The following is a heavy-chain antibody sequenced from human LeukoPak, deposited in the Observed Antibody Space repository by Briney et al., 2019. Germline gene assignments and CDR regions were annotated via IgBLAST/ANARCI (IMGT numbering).Heavy chain of an antibody. CDR2: IYYSGST. D-gene: IGHD2-15*01. Sequence: PSETLSLTCTVSGGSISSYYWSWIRQPPGKGLEWIGYIYYSGSTNYNPSLKSRVTISVDTSKNQFSLKLSSVTAADTAVYYCARVNRGGYFQHWGQGTLVTVSS. V-gene: IGHV4-59*01. CDR3: ARVNRGGYFQH. CDR1: GGSISSYY. J-gene: IGHJ1*01.